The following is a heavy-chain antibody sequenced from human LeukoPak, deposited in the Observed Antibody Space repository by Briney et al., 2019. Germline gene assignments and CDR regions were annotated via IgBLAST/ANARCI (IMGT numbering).Heavy chain of an antibody. J-gene: IGHJ4*02. D-gene: IGHD5-18*01. V-gene: IGHV3-23*01. CDR2: MSGSGGST. CDR3: ARDLSGVTGYTYGRGIDY. Sequence: GSLRLSCAASGFTFSIYGMSWVRQAPGRGLEWVSAMSGSGGSTYYADSVKGRFTISRDNSKNTLYLQMNSLRAEDTAVYYCARDLSGVTGYTYGRGIDYWGQGTLVTVSS. CDR1: GFTFSIYG.